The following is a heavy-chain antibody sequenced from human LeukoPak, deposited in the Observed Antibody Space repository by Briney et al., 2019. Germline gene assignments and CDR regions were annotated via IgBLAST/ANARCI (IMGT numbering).Heavy chain of an antibody. V-gene: IGHV4-39*07. Sequence: PSETLSLTCTVSGGSISSSSYYWGWIRQPPGKGLEWIGEINHSGTTNYNPSLKSRVTISVDTSRHQFSLKVSSVTAADTAVYYCARGSYAEVYWGQGTLVTVSS. CDR3: ARGSYAEVY. J-gene: IGHJ4*02. CDR2: INHSGTT. CDR1: GGSISSSSYY. D-gene: IGHD5-18*01.